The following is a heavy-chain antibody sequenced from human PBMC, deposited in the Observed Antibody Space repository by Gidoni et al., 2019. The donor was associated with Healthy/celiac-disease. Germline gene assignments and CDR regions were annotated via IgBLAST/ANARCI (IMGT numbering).Heavy chain of an antibody. D-gene: IGHD2-2*01. CDR2: ISGSGGST. V-gene: IGHV3-23*01. J-gene: IGHJ2*01. CDR1: GFTFSRYA. CDR3: AKVSLEMATISYFDL. Sequence: EVQLLESGGGLVQPGGSLRLSCAASGFTFSRYAMRWVRQAPGKGLEWVSTISGSGGSTYYADSVKGRFTISRDKSKNTLYLRMNSLRAEDTAVYYCAKVSLEMATISYFDLWGRGTLVTVSS.